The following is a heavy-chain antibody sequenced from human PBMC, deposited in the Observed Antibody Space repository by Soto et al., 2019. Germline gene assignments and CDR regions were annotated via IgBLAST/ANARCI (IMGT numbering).Heavy chain of an antibody. D-gene: IGHD6-6*01. CDR1: GGTFSSYA. CDR3: ARDTKSIAARRYFDY. CDR2: IIPIFGTA. J-gene: IGHJ4*02. Sequence: QVQLVQSGAEVKKPGSSVKVSCKASGGTFSSYAISWVRQAPGQGLEWMGGIIPIFGTANYAQKCQGRVTIPAAESTSTAYMELSSLRSEDTAVYYCARDTKSIAARRYFDYWGQGTLVTVSS. V-gene: IGHV1-69*01.